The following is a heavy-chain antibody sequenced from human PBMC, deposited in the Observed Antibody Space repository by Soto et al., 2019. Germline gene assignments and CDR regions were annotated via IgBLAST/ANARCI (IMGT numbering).Heavy chain of an antibody. D-gene: IGHD2-15*01. CDR1: GYTFTSYG. CDR2: ITAYNGNT. J-gene: IGHJ4*02. Sequence: QVPLVQSGAAGQKPGASVKVSCKASGYTFTSYGISWVRQPPGQGLEWMGWITAYNGNTNYAQKLQGRVTMTTGTSRSTGYMELRSLSSDDTAVYSCARVVVVAAASYPIDYWGQGTLVTVSS. CDR3: ARVVVVAAASYPIDY. V-gene: IGHV1-18*01.